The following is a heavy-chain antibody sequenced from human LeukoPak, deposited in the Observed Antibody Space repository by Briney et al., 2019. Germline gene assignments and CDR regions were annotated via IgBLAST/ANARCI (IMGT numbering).Heavy chain of an antibody. Sequence: PGGSLRLSCAASGFTFSSYEMNWVRQAPGKGLGWVSYITSSGRSIYYPDSVKGRFTVSRDNAKNSLFLQMNSLRAEDTALYYCAREGAADNFDFWGQGTLVTVSS. CDR3: AREGAADNFDF. D-gene: IGHD6-13*01. V-gene: IGHV3-48*03. CDR2: ITSSGRSI. J-gene: IGHJ4*02. CDR1: GFTFSSYE.